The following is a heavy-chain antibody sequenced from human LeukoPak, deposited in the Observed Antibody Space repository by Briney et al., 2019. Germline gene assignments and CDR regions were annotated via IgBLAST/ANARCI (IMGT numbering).Heavy chain of an antibody. J-gene: IGHJ4*02. CDR3: APNRGGDYVHDY. V-gene: IGHV3-23*01. CDR2: ISGSGGST. Sequence: GGSLRLSCAASGFTFSSYAMSWVRQAPGKGLEWVSAISGSGGSTYYADSVKGRFTISRDNSKNTLYLQMNSLRAEDTAVYYCAPNRGGDYVHDYWGQGTLVTVSS. CDR1: GFTFSSYA. D-gene: IGHD4-17*01.